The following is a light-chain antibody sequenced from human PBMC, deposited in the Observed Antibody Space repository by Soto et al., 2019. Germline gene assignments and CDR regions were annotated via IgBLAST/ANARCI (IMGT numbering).Light chain of an antibody. CDR1: QFVNNRY. V-gene: IGKV3-20*01. J-gene: IGKJ1*01. Sequence: EIVLTQSPGTLSLSPGERATLSCRASQFVNNRYLAWYQQRPGQAPRLLIYAASSRATGIPDRISGSGSGTDFTLTINRLEPEDFAVYYCHQYGSAPRTFGQGTKVDIK. CDR2: AAS. CDR3: HQYGSAPRT.